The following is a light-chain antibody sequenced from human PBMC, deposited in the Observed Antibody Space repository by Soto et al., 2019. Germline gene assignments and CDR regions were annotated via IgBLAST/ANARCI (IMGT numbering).Light chain of an antibody. J-gene: IGKJ5*01. Sequence: EIGLTKSPGTLSLSPGERATLSCRASHIFSSNYLSWYQQKAGQPPRRLLYGASSSATGIPDGFSGSGSGTDFTLTISKREPGDFAVKYYQQYGSTPPITFGQGTRLEI. CDR1: HIFSSNY. CDR3: QQYGSTPPIT. V-gene: IGKV3-20*01. CDR2: GAS.